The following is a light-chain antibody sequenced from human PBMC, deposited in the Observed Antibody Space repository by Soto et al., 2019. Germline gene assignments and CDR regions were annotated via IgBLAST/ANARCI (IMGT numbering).Light chain of an antibody. J-gene: IGKJ1*01. CDR2: AAS. CDR1: QTISSR. Sequence: DIQITQSPSNLSGSVGDRVTITCLASQTISSRLAWYQQKPGKAPKLLIFAASSLESGVPSRFSGSRSGPDFTLTISSLQAEDFATYYCQQNYSSPWTFGQGTKVDIK. V-gene: IGKV1-5*01. CDR3: QQNYSSPWT.